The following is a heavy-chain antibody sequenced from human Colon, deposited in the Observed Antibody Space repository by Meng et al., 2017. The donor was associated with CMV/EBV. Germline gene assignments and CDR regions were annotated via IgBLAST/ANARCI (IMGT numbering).Heavy chain of an antibody. CDR3: ARDGILMVYAIEGGYGMDV. V-gene: IGHV3-48*03. CDR1: GFTFSSYE. CDR2: ISSSGSTI. D-gene: IGHD2-8*01. J-gene: IGHJ6*02. Sequence: GGSLRLSCAASGFTFSSYEMNWVRQAPGKGLEWVSYISSSGSTIYYASSMTGRFTISRDNAKNSLYLQMNSLRAEDTAVYYCARDGILMVYAIEGGYGMDVWGQGTTVTVSS.